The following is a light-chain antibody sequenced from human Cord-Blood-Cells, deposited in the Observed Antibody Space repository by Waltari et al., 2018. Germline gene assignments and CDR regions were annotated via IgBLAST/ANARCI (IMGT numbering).Light chain of an antibody. CDR3: AAWDDSLSGWV. CDR2: GNN. Sequence: QSVLTQPPSASGTPGQRVTISCSGSSSNIGSNYVYWYQQLPGTAPKLLSDGNNQRPSGVPDRFSGSKSGTSASLAISGLRSEDEADYYCAAWDDSLSGWVFGGGTKLTVL. J-gene: IGLJ3*02. V-gene: IGLV1-47*01. CDR1: SSNIGSNY.